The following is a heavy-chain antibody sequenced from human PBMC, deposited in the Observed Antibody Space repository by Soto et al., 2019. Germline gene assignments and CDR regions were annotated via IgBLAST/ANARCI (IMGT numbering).Heavy chain of an antibody. J-gene: IGHJ4*02. CDR1: GVSINNSDFL. D-gene: IGHD5-18*01. V-gene: IGHV4-39*07. Sequence: LSLTCTVSGVSINNSDFLWGWVRQPPGKALEWIGSIYFGGNTYYNPSLESRVTISADTSKNQFSLKLSSVTAADTALYYCARGRGYSYGPYYFDYWGQGTLVTVSS. CDR2: IYFGGNT. CDR3: ARGRGYSYGPYYFDY.